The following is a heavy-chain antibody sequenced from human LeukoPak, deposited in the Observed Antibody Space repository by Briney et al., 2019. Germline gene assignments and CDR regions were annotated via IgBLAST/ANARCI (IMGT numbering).Heavy chain of an antibody. J-gene: IGHJ6*03. CDR1: GFTFSDYY. D-gene: IGHD6-6*01. V-gene: IGHV3-11*01. CDR2: ISSSGSTI. Sequence: GGSLRLSCAASGFTFSDYYMSWIRQAPGKGLEWVSYISSSGSTIYYADSVKGRFTISRDNSKNTLYLQMNSLRAEDTAVYYCARDFTSSSSNHYYYMDVWGKGTTVTVSS. CDR3: ARDFTSSSSNHYYYMDV.